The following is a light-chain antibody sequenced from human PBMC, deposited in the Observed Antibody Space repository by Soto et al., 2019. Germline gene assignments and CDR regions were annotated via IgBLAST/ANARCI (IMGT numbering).Light chain of an antibody. Sequence: QSALTQPASVSGSPGQSITMSCTGTSSDIGAYNYVSWYQQHPGKAPKLILYDVATRPSGVSDRFSGSKSGNTASLTISGLRAEDEADYYCISYTSTLFVFGTGTKVTVL. CDR3: ISYTSTLFV. CDR1: SSDIGAYNY. CDR2: DVA. V-gene: IGLV2-14*03. J-gene: IGLJ1*01.